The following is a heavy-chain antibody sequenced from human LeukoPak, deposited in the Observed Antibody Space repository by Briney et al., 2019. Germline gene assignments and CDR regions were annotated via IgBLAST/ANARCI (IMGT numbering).Heavy chain of an antibody. CDR1: GFTFSIYT. J-gene: IGHJ4*02. D-gene: IGHD3-10*01. CDR2: ISDDGNNQ. Sequence: GGSLRLSCAASGFTFSIYTMHWVRQAPGKGLEWVAVISDDGNNQYYPDSVQGRFTISRDNSKNTLSLQVNSPRADDTAAYYCARLPLRGTGANYFDYWGRGTLVTVSS. V-gene: IGHV3-30-3*01. CDR3: ARLPLRGTGANYFDY.